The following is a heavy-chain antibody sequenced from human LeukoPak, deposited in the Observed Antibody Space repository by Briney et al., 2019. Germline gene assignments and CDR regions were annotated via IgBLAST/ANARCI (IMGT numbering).Heavy chain of an antibody. J-gene: IGHJ4*02. D-gene: IGHD2-2*01. CDR2: ISGSGGST. V-gene: IGHV3-23*01. CDR3: AKDGSYCSSTSCYFGTGPPLGY. Sequence: GGSLRLSCAASGFTFSSYAMSWVRQAPGKGLEWVSAISGSGGSTYYADSVKGRFTISRDNSKNTLYLQMNSLRAEDTAVYYCAKDGSYCSSTSCYFGTGPPLGYWAQGTRVTVSS. CDR1: GFTFSSYA.